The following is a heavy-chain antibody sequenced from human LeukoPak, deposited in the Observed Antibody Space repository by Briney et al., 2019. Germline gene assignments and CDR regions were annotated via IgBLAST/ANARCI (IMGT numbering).Heavy chain of an antibody. D-gene: IGHD3-10*01. V-gene: IGHV1-69*05. CDR1: GGTFSSYA. J-gene: IGHJ4*02. CDR3: ARVGYGSGSYLADY. CDR2: IIPIFGTA. Sequence: SVKVSCKASGGTFSSYAISWVRQAPGQGLEWMGRIIPIFGTANYAQKFQGRVTITTDESTSTAYMELSRLRSDDTAVYYCARVGYGSGSYLADYWGQGTLVTVSS.